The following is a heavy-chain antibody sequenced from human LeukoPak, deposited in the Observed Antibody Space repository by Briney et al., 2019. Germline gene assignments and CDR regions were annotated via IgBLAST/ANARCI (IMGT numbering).Heavy chain of an antibody. CDR2: IYYSGST. D-gene: IGHD2-15*01. Sequence: PSETLSLTCTASGDSISSSGFYWGWIRQPPGKGLEWIGSIYYSGSTYYSPSFKSRVTVSVDTSKNQFSLKLSSVTAADTAVYYCARACSGGSCRLDYWGQGTLVTVSS. V-gene: IGHV4-39*01. J-gene: IGHJ4*02. CDR1: GDSISSSGFY. CDR3: ARACSGGSCRLDY.